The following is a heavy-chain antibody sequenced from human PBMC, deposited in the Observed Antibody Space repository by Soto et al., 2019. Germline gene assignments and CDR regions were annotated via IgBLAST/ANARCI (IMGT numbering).Heavy chain of an antibody. CDR2: INHSGST. CDR1: GGSFSGYY. CDR3: ARTPPLIAAAAYYGMGV. V-gene: IGHV4-34*01. D-gene: IGHD6-13*01. Sequence: QVQLQQWGAGLLKPSETLSLTCAVYGGSFSGYYWSWIRQPPGKGLEWIGEINHSGSTNYNPSLKSRVTISVDTPKNQFSLKLSSVTAADTAVYYCARTPPLIAAAAYYGMGVWGQGTTVTVSS. J-gene: IGHJ6*02.